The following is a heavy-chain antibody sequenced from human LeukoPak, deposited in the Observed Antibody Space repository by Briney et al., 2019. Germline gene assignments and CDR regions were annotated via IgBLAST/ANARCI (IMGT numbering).Heavy chain of an antibody. CDR2: ISYSGST. J-gene: IGHJ6*02. CDR1: GGSISSGEYH. V-gene: IGHV4-31*02. CDR3: ARGAAAYGMDV. Sequence: SETLSLTCTVSGGSISSGEYHWSGIRQHPGKGLEWIGYISYSGSTYYNPSLKSRVTISVDTSKNQFSLKLSSVTAADTAVYYCARGAAAYGMDVWGQGTTVTVSS. D-gene: IGHD6-13*01.